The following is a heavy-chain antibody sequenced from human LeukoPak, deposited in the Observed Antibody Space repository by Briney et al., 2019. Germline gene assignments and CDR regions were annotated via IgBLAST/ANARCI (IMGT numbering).Heavy chain of an antibody. Sequence: SVKVSCKASGGTFSSYAISWVRQAPGQGLEWMGGIIPIFGTANYAQKFQGRVTITADESTSTDYMELSSLRSEDTAVYYCARTPPYSSSWCFDYWGQGTLVTVSS. V-gene: IGHV1-69*13. D-gene: IGHD6-13*01. CDR2: IIPIFGTA. CDR1: GGTFSSYA. CDR3: ARTPPYSSSWCFDY. J-gene: IGHJ4*02.